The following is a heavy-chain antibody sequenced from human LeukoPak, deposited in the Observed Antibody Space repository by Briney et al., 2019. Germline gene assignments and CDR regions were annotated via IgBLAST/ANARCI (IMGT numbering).Heavy chain of an antibody. J-gene: IGHJ3*02. CDR3: AKEWYYYDSSGRSEDAFDI. Sequence: ASVKVSCKTSGYSENFYGITWVRQVAGQGLEWMGIINPSGGSTSYAQKFQGRVTMTRDMSTSTVYMELSSLRSEDTAVYYCAKEWYYYDSSGRSEDAFDIWGQGTMVTVSS. CDR2: INPSGGST. V-gene: IGHV1-46*02. CDR1: GYSENFYG. D-gene: IGHD3-22*01.